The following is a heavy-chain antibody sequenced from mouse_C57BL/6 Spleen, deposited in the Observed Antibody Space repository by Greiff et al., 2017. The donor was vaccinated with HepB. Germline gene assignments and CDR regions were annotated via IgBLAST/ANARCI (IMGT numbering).Heavy chain of an antibody. Sequence: VHLVESGPGLVQPSQSLSITCTVSGFSLTSYGVHWVRQSPGKGLEWLGVIWSGGSTDYNAAFISRLSISKDNSKSQVFFKMNSLQADDAAIYYCARKATTVVATPSYWYFDVWGTGTTVTVSS. CDR3: ARKATTVVATPSYWYFDV. D-gene: IGHD1-1*01. CDR1: GFSLTSYG. V-gene: IGHV2-2*01. J-gene: IGHJ1*03. CDR2: IWSGGST.